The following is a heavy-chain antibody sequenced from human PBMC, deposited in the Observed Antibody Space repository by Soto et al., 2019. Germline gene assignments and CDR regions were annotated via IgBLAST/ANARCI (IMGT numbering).Heavy chain of an antibody. D-gene: IGHD1-7*01. Sequence: PSETMSLTYSVSGGLSRNIGYYWGRVRQPPGKGLEWIASISYSGTTYYNPSLKSRVTKSVDTSRNQFSLRLTSVTAADTAVYYCASQKLDVPAFFDYWSHGTLVTVFS. V-gene: IGHV4-39*01. CDR3: ASQKLDVPAFFDY. J-gene: IGHJ4*01. CDR1: GGLSRNIGYY. CDR2: ISYSGTT.